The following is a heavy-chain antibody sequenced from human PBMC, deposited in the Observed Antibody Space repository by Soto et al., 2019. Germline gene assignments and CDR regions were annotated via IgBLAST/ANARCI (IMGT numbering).Heavy chain of an antibody. CDR1: GGSFSGYY. D-gene: IGHD3-3*01. CDR3: ARGVSNYDWWSGYSHYYYYMHV. Sequence: NPSETLSLTCAVYGGSFSGYYWSWIRQPPGKGLEWIGEINHSGSTNYNPSLKSRVTISVDTSKSQFSLKLSSVTAADTAIYYCARGVSNYDWWSGYSHYYYYMHVWGKATTVTVAS. CDR2: INHSGST. J-gene: IGHJ6*03. V-gene: IGHV4-34*01.